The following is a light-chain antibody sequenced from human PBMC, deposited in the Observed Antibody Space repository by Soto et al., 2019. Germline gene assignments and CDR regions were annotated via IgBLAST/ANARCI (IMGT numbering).Light chain of an antibody. Sequence: SYELTQPPSVSVAPGKTASISCGGNDIGSKGVHWYQQKPGQAPVLVIYSDTDMPPVIPERCSGSNSANLATLTISRVEAGDEADYYCQVWDSGSSHVVFGGGTKLTVL. J-gene: IGLJ2*01. V-gene: IGLV3-21*01. CDR1: DIGSKG. CDR3: QVWDSGSSHVV. CDR2: SDT.